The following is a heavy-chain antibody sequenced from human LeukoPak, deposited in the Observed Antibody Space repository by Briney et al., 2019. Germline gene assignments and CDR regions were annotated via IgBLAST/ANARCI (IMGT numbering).Heavy chain of an antibody. J-gene: IGHJ4*02. Sequence: PSQTLSLTCTVSGGSITSGSYYWSWIRQPAGKGLEWIGRIYTSGSTNYNPSLKSRVIISVDTSKNQFSLRLSSVTAADTAVYYCARYDVWGSYRAFDYWGQGTLVTVSS. CDR3: ARYDVWGSYRAFDY. V-gene: IGHV4-61*02. D-gene: IGHD3-16*02. CDR2: IYTSGST. CDR1: GGSITSGSYY.